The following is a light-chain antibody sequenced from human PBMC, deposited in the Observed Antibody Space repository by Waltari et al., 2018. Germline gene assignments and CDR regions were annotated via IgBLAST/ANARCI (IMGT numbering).Light chain of an antibody. Sequence: EVVLTQSPATLSLSPGERATLSCRASQTISTFLFWYQQKPGQAPSLLIYDASNRATGIPARFSGSGSGTNFTLTISSLEAEDSAVYYCLQRADWPPITFGQGTRLEI. CDR3: LQRADWPPIT. J-gene: IGKJ5*01. CDR2: DAS. CDR1: QTISTF. V-gene: IGKV3-11*01.